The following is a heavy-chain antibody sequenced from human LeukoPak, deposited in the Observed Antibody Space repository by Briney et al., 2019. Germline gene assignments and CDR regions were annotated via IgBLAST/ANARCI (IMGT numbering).Heavy chain of an antibody. CDR1: GYTFTRWN. J-gene: IGHJ2*01. CDR3: ARDSDWVFDR. Sequence: VASVKVSFKSSGYTFTRWNFSWVRQAPGQGLEWMGWSSTYNGDTKYAQKFQGRVTMTPDTSTSTTYMELRSLTSDDTAVYYCARDSDWVFDRWGRGAVVTVS. CDR2: SSTYNGDT. V-gene: IGHV1-18*01. D-gene: IGHD3-9*01.